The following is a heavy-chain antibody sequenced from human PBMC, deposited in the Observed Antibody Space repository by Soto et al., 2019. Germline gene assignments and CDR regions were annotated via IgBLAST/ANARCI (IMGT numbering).Heavy chain of an antibody. CDR3: ATTYYYDSSGYYFYY. CDR2: IYYSGST. V-gene: IGHV4-59*01. Sequence: QVQLQESGPGLEKPTETLSLTCTVCGGSISSYYWSWIRQPTGKGMVWIRYIYYSGSTNCNPSLKSRVTISVDTSKNQFSLKLSYVTAADTAVYYCATTYYYDSSGYYFYYWGQGTLVTVSS. J-gene: IGHJ4*02. D-gene: IGHD3-22*01. CDR1: GGSISSYY.